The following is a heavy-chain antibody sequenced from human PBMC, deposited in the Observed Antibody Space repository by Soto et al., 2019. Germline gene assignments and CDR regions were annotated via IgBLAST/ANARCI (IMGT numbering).Heavy chain of an antibody. V-gene: IGHV4-39*01. J-gene: IGHJ4*02. CDR3: ARLTYYYDSSGYYPEYYFDY. CDR1: GGSISSSSYY. D-gene: IGHD3-22*01. CDR2: IYYSGST. Sequence: PSETLSLTCTVSGGSISSSSYYWGWIRQPPGKGLEWIGSIYYSGSTYYNPSLKSRVTISVDTSKNQFSLKLSSVTAADTAVYYCARLTYYYDSSGYYPEYYFDYWGQGTLVTVSS.